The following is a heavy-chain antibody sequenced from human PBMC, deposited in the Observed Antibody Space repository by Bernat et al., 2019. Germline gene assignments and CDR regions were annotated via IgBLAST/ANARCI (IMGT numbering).Heavy chain of an antibody. Sequence: QVQLVQSGAEVKKPGSSVKVSCKASGGTFSSYAISWVRQAPGQGLEWMGGIIPIFGTANYAQKFQGRVTITAGKSTSTAYMELSSLRSEDTAVYYCATDLSPRRRNTRERVATITFFDYWGQGTLVTVSS. V-gene: IGHV1-69*06. CDR3: ATDLSPRRRNTRERVATITFFDY. CDR1: GGTFSSYA. D-gene: IGHD5-12*01. CDR2: IIPIFGTA. J-gene: IGHJ4*02.